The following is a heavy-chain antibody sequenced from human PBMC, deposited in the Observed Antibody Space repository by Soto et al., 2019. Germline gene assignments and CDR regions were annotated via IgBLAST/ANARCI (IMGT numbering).Heavy chain of an antibody. V-gene: IGHV3-30*18. J-gene: IGHJ3*02. CDR3: AKIGAFDI. CDR1: GFTFSSYG. CDR2: ISYDGSNK. Sequence: QVQLVESGGGVVQPGRSLRLSCAASGFTFSSYGMHWVRQAPGKGLEWVAVISYDGSNKYYADSVKGRFTISRDNSKNTLYLQMSSLRAEDTAVYYCAKIGAFDIWGQGTMVTVSS.